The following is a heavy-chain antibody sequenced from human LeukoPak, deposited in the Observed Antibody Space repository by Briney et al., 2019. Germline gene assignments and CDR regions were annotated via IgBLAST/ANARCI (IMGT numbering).Heavy chain of an antibody. CDR2: IIPILGTA. J-gene: IGHJ4*02. CDR3: ARELTYYYGSGSYSDPDY. D-gene: IGHD3-10*01. V-gene: IGHV1-69*06. Sequence: VASVKVSCKASGGTFSSYAISWVRQAPGQGLEWMGGIIPILGTANYAQKFQGRVTITADKSTSTAYMELSSLRSEDTAVYYCARELTYYYGSGSYSDPDYWGQGTLVTVSS. CDR1: GGTFSSYA.